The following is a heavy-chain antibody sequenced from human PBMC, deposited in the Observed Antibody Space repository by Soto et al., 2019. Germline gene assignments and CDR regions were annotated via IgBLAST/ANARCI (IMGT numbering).Heavy chain of an antibody. J-gene: IGHJ3*02. Sequence: SVKVSCKASGGTFSTYSISWVRQAPGQGLEWMGRINPMFGLASYAQMFQGRVTITADKSTSTAYMDVSSLRSEDTAVYYCARGGPSNWDGLDIWGQGTMVTVSS. V-gene: IGHV1-69*02. CDR2: INPMFGLA. CDR3: ARGGPSNWDGLDI. D-gene: IGHD6-13*01. CDR1: GGTFSTYS.